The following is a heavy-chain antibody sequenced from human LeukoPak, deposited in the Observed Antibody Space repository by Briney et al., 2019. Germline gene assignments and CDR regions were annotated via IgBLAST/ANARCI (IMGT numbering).Heavy chain of an antibody. CDR2: ISSSGSTI. D-gene: IGHD2-2*01. CDR3: ARGGCSSTSCYYLHIGSLNWFDP. J-gene: IGHJ5*02. V-gene: IGHV3-11*01. Sequence: PGGSLRLFCAASGFTFSDYYMSWIRQAPGKGLEWVSYISSSGSTIYYADSVKGRFTISRDNAKNSLYLQMNSLRAEDTAVYYCARGGCSSTSCYYLHIGSLNWFDPWGQGTLVTVSS. CDR1: GFTFSDYY.